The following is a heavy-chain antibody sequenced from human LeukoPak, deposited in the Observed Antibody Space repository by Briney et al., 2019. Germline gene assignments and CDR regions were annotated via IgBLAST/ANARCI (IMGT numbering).Heavy chain of an antibody. D-gene: IGHD3-9*01. CDR1: GFTVSSYY. J-gene: IGHJ6*02. V-gene: IGHV3-66*01. CDR2: IYSGGST. CDR3: ATNQRPYFYHGMDV. Sequence: PGGSLRLSYLASGFTVSSYYIFWVRQAPGKGLEWVSVIYSGGSTYYAESVKGRFSTSRDNSKNTLFLLMNALRAEDTAVYYCATNQRPYFYHGMDVWGQGTTVTVSS.